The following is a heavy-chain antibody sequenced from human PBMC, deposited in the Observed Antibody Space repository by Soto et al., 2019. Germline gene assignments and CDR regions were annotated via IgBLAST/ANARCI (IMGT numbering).Heavy chain of an antibody. Sequence: GGSLRLSCAAAGFTFSSYSMHWVRQAPGKGLEWVSYISGGSVTIYYADSVKGRFTISRDNAKNSLYLQMNSLRDEDTAVYYCARDKLSGYFRYFEYWGQGTLVTVSS. D-gene: IGHD3-22*01. CDR3: ARDKLSGYFRYFEY. J-gene: IGHJ4*02. CDR2: ISGGSVTI. V-gene: IGHV3-48*02. CDR1: GFTFSSYS.